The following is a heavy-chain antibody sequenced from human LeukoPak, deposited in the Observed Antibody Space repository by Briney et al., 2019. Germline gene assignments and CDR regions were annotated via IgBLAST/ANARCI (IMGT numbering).Heavy chain of an antibody. CDR3: ARDKAAAGTFDY. J-gene: IGHJ4*02. V-gene: IGHV3-53*01. CDR1: VFTVSSNY. D-gene: IGHD6-13*01. CDR2: IHSGGST. Sequence: GGSLRLSCAAYVFTVSSNYMSWARQAPGKGLEWVSVIHSGGSTYYADSVKGRFTISRDNSKNTLYLQMNSLRAEDAAVYYCARDKAAAGTFDYWGQGTLVTVSS.